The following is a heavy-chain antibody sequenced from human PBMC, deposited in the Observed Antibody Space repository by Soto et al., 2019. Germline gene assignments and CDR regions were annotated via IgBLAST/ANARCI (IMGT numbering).Heavy chain of an antibody. CDR3: TRGQFSRDGYNYGPGAFDI. Sequence: PGGSLRLSCTASGFNFGDYAMSWVRQAPGKGLEWVGFIRSKAYGGTTEYAASVKGRFTISRDDSKSIAYLQMNSLKTEDTAVYYCTRGQFSRDGYNYGPGAFDIWGQGTMVTVSS. J-gene: IGHJ3*02. CDR1: GFNFGDYA. D-gene: IGHD5-12*01. CDR2: IRSKAYGGTT. V-gene: IGHV3-49*04.